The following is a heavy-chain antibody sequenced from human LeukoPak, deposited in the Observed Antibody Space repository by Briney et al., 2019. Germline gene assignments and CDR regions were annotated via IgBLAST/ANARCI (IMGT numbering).Heavy chain of an antibody. D-gene: IGHD2-2*01. V-gene: IGHV3-23*01. CDR3: AKRAGPRYCSSTSCLLFDY. CDR2: ISGSGGST. J-gene: IGHJ4*02. CDR1: GFTFSSYA. Sequence: PGGSLRLSCAASGFTFSSYAMSWVRQAPGKGLEWVSAISGSGGSTYYADSVKGRFTISRDNSKNTLYLQMDSLRAEDTAVYYCAKRAGPRYCSSTSCLLFDYWGQGTLVTVSS.